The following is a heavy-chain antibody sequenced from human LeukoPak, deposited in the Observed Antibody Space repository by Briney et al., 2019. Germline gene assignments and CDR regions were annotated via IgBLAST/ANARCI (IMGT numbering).Heavy chain of an antibody. Sequence: PGGSLRLSCAASGFTFSSYEMNWVRQAPGKGLEWVSYISSSGSTIYYTDSVKGRFTISRDNAKNSLYLQMNSLRAEDTAVYYCARGLYTYDQWGQGTLVTVSS. CDR1: GFTFSSYE. V-gene: IGHV3-48*03. CDR2: ISSSGSTI. J-gene: IGHJ5*02. D-gene: IGHD3-16*01. CDR3: ARGLYTYDQ.